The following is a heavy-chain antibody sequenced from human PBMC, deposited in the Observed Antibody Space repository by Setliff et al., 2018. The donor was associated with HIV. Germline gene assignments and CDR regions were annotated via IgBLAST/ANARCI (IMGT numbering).Heavy chain of an antibody. CDR1: GDSISSYY. CDR2: IYDSGST. J-gene: IGHJ4*02. CDR3: ARWAPYDYVWGSYRHFDY. D-gene: IGHD3-16*02. Sequence: SETLSLTCTVSGDSISSYYWNWIRQPPGKGLEWIGYIYDSGSTTYNPSLKSRVTISVDTSRNQFSLKLSSVTAADSAEYCCARWAPYDYVWGSYRHFDYWGQGTRVTVAS. V-gene: IGHV4-59*01.